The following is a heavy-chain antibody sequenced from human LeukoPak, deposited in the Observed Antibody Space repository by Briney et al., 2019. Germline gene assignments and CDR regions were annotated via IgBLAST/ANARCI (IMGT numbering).Heavy chain of an antibody. CDR3: ARIKVRQWLAYYFDY. V-gene: IGHV3-7*01. CDR2: IKQDGSEK. CDR1: GFTFSSYW. Sequence: LPGGSLRLSCAASGFTFSSYWMSWVRQAPGKGLEWVANIKQDGSEKNYVDSVKGRFTISRDNAKNSLYLQMNSLRAEDTAVYYCARIKVRQWLAYYFDYWGQGTLVTVSS. D-gene: IGHD6-19*01. J-gene: IGHJ4*02.